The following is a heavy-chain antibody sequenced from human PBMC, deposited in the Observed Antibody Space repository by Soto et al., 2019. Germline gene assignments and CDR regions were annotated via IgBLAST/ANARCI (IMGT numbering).Heavy chain of an antibody. D-gene: IGHD2-2*01. CDR3: ARERYQVISVVMDV. CDR2: INPETGAT. V-gene: IGHV1-2*02. Sequence: QVQLVQSGADVKTPGASVRVSCKASGYTFTGYYVHWVREAPGQGLEWMGWINPETGATSYAQKFQGRVTLSRNTSINTAYLELSSLRFDDAVVYFCARERYQVISVVMDVWGQGTTVTVSS. J-gene: IGHJ6*02. CDR1: GYTFTGYY.